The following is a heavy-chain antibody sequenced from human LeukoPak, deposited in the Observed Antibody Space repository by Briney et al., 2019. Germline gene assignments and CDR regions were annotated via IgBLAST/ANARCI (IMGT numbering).Heavy chain of an antibody. Sequence: GGSLRLSCAASGFTFSSYSMNWVRQAPGKGLEWVSSISSSSSYIYYADSVKGRFTISRDNAKNSLYLQMNSLRAEDTAVYYCAKEQLVRSPYYYYYYMDVWGKGTTVTVSS. J-gene: IGHJ6*03. CDR2: ISSSSSYI. CDR3: AKEQLVRSPYYYYYYMDV. V-gene: IGHV3-21*01. D-gene: IGHD6-6*01. CDR1: GFTFSSYS.